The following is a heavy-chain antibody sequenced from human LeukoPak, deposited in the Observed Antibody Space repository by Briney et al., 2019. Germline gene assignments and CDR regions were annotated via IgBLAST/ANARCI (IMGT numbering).Heavy chain of an antibody. CDR2: IYYGGST. J-gene: IGHJ4*02. CDR1: GGSISSSSYY. V-gene: IGHV4-39*07. D-gene: IGHD3-10*01. CDR3: ATEAMWFGERVFDY. Sequence: PSETLSLTCTVSGGSISSSSYYWDWIRQRPGKGLEWIGNIYYGGSTYYNPSLKSRVTISVDTSKTHFSLKLSSVTAADTAVYYCATEAMWFGERVFDYWGQGTLVTVSS.